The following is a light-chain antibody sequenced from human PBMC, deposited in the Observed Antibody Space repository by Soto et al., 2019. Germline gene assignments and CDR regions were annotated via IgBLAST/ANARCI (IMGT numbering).Light chain of an antibody. J-gene: IGKJ5*01. CDR3: QQSDSTPIT. CDR2: GAS. Sequence: DIQMTQSPSSLSASVGDRVTITCRAGQSITSYLNWYQQKPGKAPKLLIYGASTLQSGVPSRFSGSGSGTDFTLTISSLQPEDFATYYCQQSDSTPITFDQGTRLEIK. CDR1: QSITSY. V-gene: IGKV1-39*01.